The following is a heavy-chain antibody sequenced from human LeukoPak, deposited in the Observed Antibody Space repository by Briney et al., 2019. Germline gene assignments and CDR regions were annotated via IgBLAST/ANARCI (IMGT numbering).Heavy chain of an antibody. CDR1: GYTFTNNY. V-gene: IGHV1-46*01. J-gene: IGHJ4*02. CDR3: ARDRSSRGWLYCDY. CDR2: IDPSDGRP. D-gene: IGHD6-19*01. Sequence: ASVNVSCNASGYTFTNNYIHWVRHAQAPGQERMGMIDPSDGRPTYGQNFQRSVTKTQDTSTSTVYMELSSLRTEDTAGYYCARDRSSRGWLYCDYWGQGTLVTVSS.